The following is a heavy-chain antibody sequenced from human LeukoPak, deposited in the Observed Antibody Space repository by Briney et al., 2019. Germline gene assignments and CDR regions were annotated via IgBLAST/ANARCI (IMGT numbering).Heavy chain of an antibody. Sequence: ASVKVSCKASGGTFSSYAISWVRQAPGQGLEWMGGIIPIFGTANYAQKFRGRVTITADESTSTAYMELSSLRSEDTAVYYCASRMITMGYYYYGMDVWGQGTTVTVSS. CDR1: GGTFSSYA. CDR3: ASRMITMGYYYYGMDV. J-gene: IGHJ6*02. D-gene: IGHD3-16*01. V-gene: IGHV1-69*13. CDR2: IIPIFGTA.